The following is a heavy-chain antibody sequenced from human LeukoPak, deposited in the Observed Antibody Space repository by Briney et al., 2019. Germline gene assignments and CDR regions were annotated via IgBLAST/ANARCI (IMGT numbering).Heavy chain of an antibody. V-gene: IGHV4-31*03. CDR3: ARDFAVTTAYYYGVDV. CDR2: IYYSGST. Sequence: SQTLSLTCTVSGGSISSGGYYWSWIRQHPGKGLEWIGYIYYSGSTYYNPSLKSRVTISVDTSKNQFSLKLSSVTAADTAVYYCARDFAVTTAYYYGVDVWGQGITVTVSS. J-gene: IGHJ6*02. CDR1: GGSISSGGYY. D-gene: IGHD4-17*01.